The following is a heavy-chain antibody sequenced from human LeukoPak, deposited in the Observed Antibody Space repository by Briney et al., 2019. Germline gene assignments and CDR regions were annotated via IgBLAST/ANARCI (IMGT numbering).Heavy chain of an antibody. CDR2: IYHSGST. V-gene: IGHV4-30-2*01. J-gene: IGHJ5*02. Sequence: PSETLSLTCAVSGGSISSAGYSWSWIRQPPGKGLEWIGYIYHSGSTYYNPSLMSRVTMSVDTSKNQFSLKLSSVTAADTAVYYCAREVYRKAYGDYGGFDPWGQGTLVTVSS. CDR1: GGSISSAGYS. CDR3: AREVYRKAYGDYGGFDP. D-gene: IGHD4-17*01.